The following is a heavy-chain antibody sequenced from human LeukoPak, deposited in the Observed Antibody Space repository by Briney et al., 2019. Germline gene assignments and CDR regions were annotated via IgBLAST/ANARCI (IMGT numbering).Heavy chain of an antibody. CDR3: ARQSGYCSTTRCYEGEDWFDP. Sequence: SETLSLTCTVSGGSIRSYYWSWIRQPPGKGLEWIGNIYYSGSTKHNPSLKSRVTISVDTSKNQFSLKLSSVTAADAAVYFCARQSGYCSTTRCYEGEDWFDPWGQGTLVTVSS. J-gene: IGHJ5*02. V-gene: IGHV4-59*08. CDR2: IYYSGST. CDR1: GGSIRSYY. D-gene: IGHD2-2*01.